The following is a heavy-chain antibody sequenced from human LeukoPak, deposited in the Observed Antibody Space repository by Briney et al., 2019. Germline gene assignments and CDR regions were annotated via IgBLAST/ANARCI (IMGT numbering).Heavy chain of an antibody. CDR3: ARDYCGGDCFPDY. CDR2: INPNSGDT. Sequence: ASVTVSCKASGYTFTGYYVHWVRQAPGQGLEWMGRINPNSGDTNYAQKFQGRVTMTRDTSISTAYMELSRLRSDGTAVYYCARDYCGGDCFPDYWGQGTLVTVSS. CDR1: GYTFTGYY. V-gene: IGHV1-2*06. J-gene: IGHJ4*02. D-gene: IGHD2-21*02.